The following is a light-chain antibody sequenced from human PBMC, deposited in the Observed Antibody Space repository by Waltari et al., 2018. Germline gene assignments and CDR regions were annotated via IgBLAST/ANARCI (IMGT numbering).Light chain of an antibody. CDR2: RND. J-gene: IGLJ1*01. CDR1: SSHIQNNA. CDR3: AVWDEGYV. V-gene: IGLV1-47*01. Sequence: PVLTDPPSESGTPGQRVPIPGSGGSSHIQNNAVYWYQHLPGMAPKLLIYRNDQRPSGVPDRFAGSKSGTSASMAISGLRSDDEADYYCAVWDEGYVFGTGTKVTVL.